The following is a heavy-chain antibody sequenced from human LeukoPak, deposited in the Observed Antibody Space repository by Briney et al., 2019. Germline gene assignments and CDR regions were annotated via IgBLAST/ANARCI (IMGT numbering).Heavy chain of an antibody. CDR3: ARLKVGATLSVWYFDL. CDR1: GGSISSGSYY. CDR2: IYTSGST. Sequence: SETLSLTCTVSGGSISSGSYYWSWIRQPAGKGLEWIGRIYTSGSTNYNPSLKSRVTISVDTSKNQFSLKLSSVTAADTAVYYCARLKVGATLSVWYFDLWGRGTLVTVSS. J-gene: IGHJ2*01. D-gene: IGHD1-26*01. V-gene: IGHV4-61*02.